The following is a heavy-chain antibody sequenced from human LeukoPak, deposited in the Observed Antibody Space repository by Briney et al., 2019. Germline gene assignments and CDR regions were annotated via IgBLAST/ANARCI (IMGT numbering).Heavy chain of an antibody. D-gene: IGHD5-18*01. V-gene: IGHV3-23*01. CDR1: GFTFNYYA. CDR3: ARHDSFIPY. J-gene: IGHJ4*02. Sequence: PGGFLRLSCAASGFTFNYYAMSWVRQAPGKGLEWVSGISDNEGRAYYTDSVKGRFTISRDNTKNTVYLQMHNLRADDTAVYFCARHDSFIPYWGQGTLVTVSS. CDR2: ISDNEGRA.